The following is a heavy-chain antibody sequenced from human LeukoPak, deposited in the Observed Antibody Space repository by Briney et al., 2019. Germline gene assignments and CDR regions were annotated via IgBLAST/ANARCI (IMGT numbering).Heavy chain of an antibody. CDR1: GGSFSGDY. CDR2: INHSGRT. CDR3: AREGFGELSHFDY. V-gene: IGHV4-34*01. Sequence: KPSETLSLTCVVYGGSFSGDYWSWTRQPPGKGLEWIGEINHSGRTNYNPSLKSRVTISVDTSKNQFSLKLSSVTAADTAVYYCAREGFGELSHFDYWGQGTLVTVSS. D-gene: IGHD3-10*01. J-gene: IGHJ4*02.